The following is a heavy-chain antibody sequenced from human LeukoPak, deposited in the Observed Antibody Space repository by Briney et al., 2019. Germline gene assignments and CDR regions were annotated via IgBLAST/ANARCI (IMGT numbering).Heavy chain of an antibody. CDR3: ARASDCSGAACFDY. J-gene: IGHJ4*02. Sequence: SETLSLTCTVSGGSVSSGSYYWSWLRQPPGKGLEWIGYIYYSGSTNYNPSLKSRVTISVDTSKNQFSLKRSSVTAADTAVYYCARASDCSGAACFDYWGQGTLVTVSS. CDR2: IYYSGST. D-gene: IGHD2-15*01. V-gene: IGHV4-61*01. CDR1: GGSVSSGSYY.